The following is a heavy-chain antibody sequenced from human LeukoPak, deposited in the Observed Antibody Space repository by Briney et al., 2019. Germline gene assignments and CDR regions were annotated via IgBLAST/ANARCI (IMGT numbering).Heavy chain of an antibody. D-gene: IGHD6-19*01. J-gene: IGHJ4*02. CDR3: AKTTPASSAWDY. CDR2: ISPSGGIT. Sequence: PGGSLRLSCEASGFTFSNFAMSWVRQAPGKGLEWVSTISPSGGITDYAESVKGRFTISRDNSKNTLFLQMNSLRVDDTAVCYCAKTTPASSAWDYWGQGTLVTVSS. V-gene: IGHV3-23*01. CDR1: GFTFSNFA.